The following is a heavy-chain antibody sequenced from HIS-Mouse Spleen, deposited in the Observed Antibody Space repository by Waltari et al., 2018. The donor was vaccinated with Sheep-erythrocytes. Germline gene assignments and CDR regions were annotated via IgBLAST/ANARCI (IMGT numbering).Heavy chain of an antibody. D-gene: IGHD5-18*01. Sequence: EVQLGESGGGLIQPGGSLRLSCAASGFTVSSNYMSWVRQAPGKGLEWVSVIYSGGSTYYADSVKGRFTISRDNSKNTLYLQMNSLRAEDTAVYYCAREVGSYGHPYYFDYWGQGTLVTVSS. J-gene: IGHJ4*02. CDR2: IYSGGST. V-gene: IGHV3-53*01. CDR3: AREVGSYGHPYYFDY. CDR1: GFTVSSNY.